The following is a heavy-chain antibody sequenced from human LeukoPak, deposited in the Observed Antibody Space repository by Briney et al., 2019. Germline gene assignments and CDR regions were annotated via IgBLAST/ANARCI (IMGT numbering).Heavy chain of an antibody. V-gene: IGHV3-23*01. D-gene: IGHD3-22*01. J-gene: IGHJ3*02. CDR1: GFTFSSYA. CDR2: ISGSGGST. CDR3: ARDHESYYYDSSGLAFDI. Sequence: GGSLRLSCAASGFTFSSYAMSWVRQPPGKALEWVAAISGSGGSTYYADSVKGRFTISRDNSKNTLYLQMNSLRAEDTAVYYCARDHESYYYDSSGLAFDIWGQGTMVTVSS.